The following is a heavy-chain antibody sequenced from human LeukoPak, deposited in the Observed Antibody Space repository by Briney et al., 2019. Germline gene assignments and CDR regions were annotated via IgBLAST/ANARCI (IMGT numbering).Heavy chain of an antibody. CDR1: GFTFSSYG. Sequence: GESLRLSCAASGFTFSSYGMHWVRQAPGKGLEWVAFIRYDGSSQRYTDSVKGRFTISRDNSKNTVYLQMNSLRAEDTAVYYCAKRRDVAAGGSGAFDYWAREAWSPSPQ. CDR2: IRYDGSSQ. D-gene: IGHD6-13*01. J-gene: IGHJ4*02. CDR3: AKRRDVAAGGSGAFDY. V-gene: IGHV3-30*02.